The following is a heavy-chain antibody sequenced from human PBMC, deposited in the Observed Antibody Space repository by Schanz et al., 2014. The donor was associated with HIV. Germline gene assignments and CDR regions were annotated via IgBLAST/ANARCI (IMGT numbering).Heavy chain of an antibody. CDR1: GYTFISYG. Sequence: QVQLMQSGAELKKPGASVKVSCKASGYTFISYGISWVRQAPGQGLEWIGWISAYNGNTNYAQKFQGRVTMTTDTSTSTAYMDLRSLRSDDTAVYYCARGAAEMATMTPWRYWGQGTLVTVSS. CDR2: ISAYNGNT. CDR3: ARGAAEMATMTPWRY. J-gene: IGHJ4*02. V-gene: IGHV1-18*01. D-gene: IGHD5-12*01.